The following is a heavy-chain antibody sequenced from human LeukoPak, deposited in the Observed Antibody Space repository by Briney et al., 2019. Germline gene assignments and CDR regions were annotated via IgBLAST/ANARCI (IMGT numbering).Heavy chain of an antibody. Sequence: GGSLRLSCAASGFTFSSYNMKWVRQAPGEGLEWVSSISRTGTYIYYADSVKGRFTVSRDNAQNSLYLQMNSLRVEDTAVYYCARVLETDCPGGSCYSGLDYWGQGTLVTVSS. CDR2: ISRTGTYI. D-gene: IGHD2-15*01. V-gene: IGHV3-21*01. CDR3: ARVLETDCPGGSCYSGLDY. CDR1: GFTFSSYN. J-gene: IGHJ4*02.